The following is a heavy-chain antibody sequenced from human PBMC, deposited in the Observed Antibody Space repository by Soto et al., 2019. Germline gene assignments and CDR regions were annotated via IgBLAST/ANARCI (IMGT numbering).Heavy chain of an antibody. CDR3: ARGFDILTGDAFDI. D-gene: IGHD3-9*01. J-gene: IGHJ3*02. Sequence: GGSLRLSCAASGFTFSEYYMNWIRQAPGRGLEWVSYISSSSSYTNYADSVKGRFTISRDNAKNSLYLQMNSLRAEDTAVYYCARGFDILTGDAFDIWGQGTMVTVSS. V-gene: IGHV3-11*06. CDR2: ISSSSSYT. CDR1: GFTFSEYY.